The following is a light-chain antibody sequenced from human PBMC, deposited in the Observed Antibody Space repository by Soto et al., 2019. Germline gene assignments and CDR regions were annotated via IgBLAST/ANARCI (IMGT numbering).Light chain of an antibody. V-gene: IGKV3-20*01. CDR1: QSVISNY. CDR2: GAS. Sequence: EIVLTQSPGTLYLSPGERATLSCRASQSVISNYLAWYQQKPGQAPRLLIYGASSRATGIPDRFSGSGSGTDFTLTISRLEPEDFAVYYCQQYGSSPLYTFGQGTKLQIK. CDR3: QQYGSSPLYT. J-gene: IGKJ2*01.